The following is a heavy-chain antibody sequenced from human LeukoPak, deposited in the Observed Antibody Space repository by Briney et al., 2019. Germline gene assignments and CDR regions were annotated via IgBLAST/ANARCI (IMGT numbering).Heavy chain of an antibody. CDR2: ISGSGDTT. Sequence: GGSLRLSCATSGFIFSNYAVNWVRQAPGKGLEWVSIISGSGDTTYYADSVKGRFTISRDNSKNTLYLQMNSLRAEDTAVYYCAKLNGLWLRELTNWFDPWGQGTLVTVSS. J-gene: IGHJ5*02. D-gene: IGHD5-18*01. CDR1: GFIFSNYA. CDR3: AKLNGLWLRELTNWFDP. V-gene: IGHV3-23*01.